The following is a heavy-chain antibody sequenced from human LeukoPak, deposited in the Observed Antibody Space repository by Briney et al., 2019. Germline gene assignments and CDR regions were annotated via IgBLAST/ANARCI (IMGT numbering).Heavy chain of an antibody. CDR3: ARGDCGDDHAFDI. D-gene: IGHD4-17*01. J-gene: IGHJ3*02. CDR2: IIRGSGYI. V-gene: IGHV3-21*01. Sequence: GGSLRLSCAASGFTFSSYTMNWVRQAPGKGLEWVSSIIRGSGYIYYADSVKGRFTISRDNPKNSLYLQMNSLRAEDTAVYYCARGDCGDDHAFDIWGQGTMVTVSS. CDR1: GFTFSSYT.